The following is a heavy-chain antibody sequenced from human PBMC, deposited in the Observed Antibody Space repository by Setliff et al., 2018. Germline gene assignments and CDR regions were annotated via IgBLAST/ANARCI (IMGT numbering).Heavy chain of an antibody. J-gene: IGHJ4*02. CDR3: VRDLHWGFDY. CDR1: GFTVSSNY. D-gene: IGHD7-27*01. Sequence: GGSLRLSCAASGFTVSSNYMSWVRQAPGKGLEWVSIIYSGGSTYYADSVKGRFTISRDNAKNSLYLQMSSLRAEDTAVYYCVRDLHWGFDYWGLGTLVTVSS. V-gene: IGHV3-66*01. CDR2: IYSGGST.